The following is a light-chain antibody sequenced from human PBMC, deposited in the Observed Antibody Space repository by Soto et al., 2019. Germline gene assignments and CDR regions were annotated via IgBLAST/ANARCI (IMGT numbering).Light chain of an antibody. Sequence: DIQLTQSPSFLSASVGDRVTITCRASQGISSYLAWYQQKPGKAPKLLIYAASTLQSGVPSRFSGSGSGKEFTLTFSSLQPKDFATYYCKQFNSYPHTFAKGTKVDIK. CDR3: KQFNSYPHT. J-gene: IGKJ1*01. CDR1: QGISSY. CDR2: AAS. V-gene: IGKV1-9*01.